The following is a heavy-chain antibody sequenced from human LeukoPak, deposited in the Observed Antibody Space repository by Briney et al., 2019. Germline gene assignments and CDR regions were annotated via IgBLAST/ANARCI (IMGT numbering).Heavy chain of an antibody. CDR3: ARSLGGSDDFDY. V-gene: IGHV1-8*03. CDR1: GYTFTSYD. CDR2: MNPNSGNT. D-gene: IGHD3-10*01. J-gene: IGHJ4*02. Sequence: ASVKVSCKASGYTFTSYDINWVRQATGQGLEWMGWMNPNSGNTGYAQKFQGRVTITRNTSISTAHMELSSLRSEDTAVYYCARSLGGSDDFDYWGQGTLVTVSS.